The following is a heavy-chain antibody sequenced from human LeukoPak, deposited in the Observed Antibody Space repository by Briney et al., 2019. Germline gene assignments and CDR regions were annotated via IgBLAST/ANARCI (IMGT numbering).Heavy chain of an antibody. V-gene: IGHV4-34*01. D-gene: IGHD6-19*01. CDR3: ARCSYSSGWDFDY. CDR2: INHSGST. J-gene: IGHJ4*02. Sequence: SEXLSLTCAVYGGSFSGYYWSWIRQPPGKGLEWIGEINHSGSTNYNPSLKSRVTISVDTSKNQFSLKLSSVTAADTAVYYCARCSYSSGWDFDYWGQGTLVTVSS. CDR1: GGSFSGYY.